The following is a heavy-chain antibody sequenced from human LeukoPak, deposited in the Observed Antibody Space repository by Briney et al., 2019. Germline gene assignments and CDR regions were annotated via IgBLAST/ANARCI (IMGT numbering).Heavy chain of an antibody. Sequence: SGISGSGDSTYYADSVKGRFTISRDNSKNMLYLEMNSLRAEDTAEYYCARDRYGDYSFDYWGQGILVTVSS. V-gene: IGHV3-23*01. CDR3: ARDRYGDYSFDY. CDR2: ISGSGDST. D-gene: IGHD4-17*01. J-gene: IGHJ4*02.